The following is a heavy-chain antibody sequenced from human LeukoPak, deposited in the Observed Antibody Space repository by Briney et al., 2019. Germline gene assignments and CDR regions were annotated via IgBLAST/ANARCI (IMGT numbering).Heavy chain of an antibody. CDR2: IYYSGST. Sequence: SETLSLTCTVSGGSISSGSISSYYWSWIRQPPGKGLEWIGYIYYSGSTYYNPSLKSRVTISVDTSKNQFSLKPSSVTAADTAVYYCARDRGGDRNTIFGVIISNWFDPWGQGTLVTVSS. J-gene: IGHJ5*02. V-gene: IGHV4-61*01. CDR3: ARDRGGDRNTIFGVIISNWFDP. D-gene: IGHD3-3*01. CDR1: GGSISSGSISSYY.